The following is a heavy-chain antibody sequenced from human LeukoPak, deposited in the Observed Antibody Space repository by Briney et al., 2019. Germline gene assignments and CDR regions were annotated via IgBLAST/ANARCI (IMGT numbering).Heavy chain of an antibody. J-gene: IGHJ4*02. Sequence: GGSLRLSCEASGFLFSNSWMSWVRQAPGKGLEWVANINQDGSERNYVDSVKGRLTISRDDAKEPLYLQMNGLRAEDTAVYFCVRDRGYSTFDYWGQGTLVTVSS. CDR3: VRDRGYSTFDY. V-gene: IGHV3-7*03. D-gene: IGHD4-23*01. CDR2: INQDGSER. CDR1: GFLFSNSW.